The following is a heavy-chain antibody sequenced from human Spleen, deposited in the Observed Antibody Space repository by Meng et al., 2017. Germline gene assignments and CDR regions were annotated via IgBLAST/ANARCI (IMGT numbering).Heavy chain of an antibody. CDR3: ARDRQQLYYYYGMDV. Sequence: KVSCKGSGYSFTSYWIGWVRQMPGKGLEWMGIIYPGDSDTRYSPSFQGQVTISADKSISTAYLQWSSLKASDTAMYYCARDRQQLYYYYGMDVWGQGTTVTVSS. CDR1: GYSFTSYW. D-gene: IGHD6-13*01. J-gene: IGHJ6*02. V-gene: IGHV5-51*01. CDR2: IYPGDSDT.